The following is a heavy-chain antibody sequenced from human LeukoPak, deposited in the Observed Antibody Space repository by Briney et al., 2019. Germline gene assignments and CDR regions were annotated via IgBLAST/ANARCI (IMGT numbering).Heavy chain of an antibody. CDR3: ARERGVVYYYYMDV. V-gene: IGHV1-69*13. Sequence: PGKVSCKASGGTFTSYAISWVGQAPGQGREWRGGVIPIFGTANYAQKFQGRVTITADESTSTAYMELSSLRSEDTAVYYCARERGVVYYYYMDVWGKGTTVTVSS. J-gene: IGHJ6*03. CDR2: VIPIFGTA. D-gene: IGHD3-3*01. CDR1: GGTFTSYA.